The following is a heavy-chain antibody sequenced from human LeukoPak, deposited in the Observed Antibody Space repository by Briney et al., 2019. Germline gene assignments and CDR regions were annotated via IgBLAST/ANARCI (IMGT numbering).Heavy chain of an antibody. J-gene: IGHJ4*02. V-gene: IGHV3-53*01. D-gene: IGHD3-10*01. Sequence: GGSLRLSCAASNFSVNNNYIDWVRQAPGKGLEWVSSLDNFGAKYYGDSVTGRFTVSRDLSKNTVYLQMSSLRADDTAVYYCAGGTYYGTGTRPGYLNYWGLGTLVTVSS. CDR3: AGGTYYGTGTRPGYLNY. CDR2: LDNFGAK. CDR1: NFSVNNNY.